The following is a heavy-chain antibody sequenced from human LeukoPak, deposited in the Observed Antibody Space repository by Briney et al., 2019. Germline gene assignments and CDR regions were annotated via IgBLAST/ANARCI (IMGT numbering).Heavy chain of an antibody. CDR2: ISGSGGST. CDR1: GFTFSNYA. CDR3: AKPSSGWYTWDY. V-gene: IGHV3-23*01. Sequence: AGGSLRLSCAASGFTFSNYAMNWVRQAPGKGLEWVSAISGSGGSTYYADSVKGRFTISRDNSKNTLYLQMNSLRAEDTAVYYCAKPSSGWYTWDYWGQGTLVTVSS. J-gene: IGHJ4*02. D-gene: IGHD6-19*01.